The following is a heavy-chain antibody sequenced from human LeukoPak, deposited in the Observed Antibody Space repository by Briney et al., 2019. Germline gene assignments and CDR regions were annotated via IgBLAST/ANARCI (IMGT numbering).Heavy chain of an antibody. Sequence: PGGSLRVSCVASGFTFGDHYMDWVRQAPGKGLEWVGRTRNKANSYTTHYAASVKGRFTISRDDSNNSLYLQMNSLKTEDTAVYYCARHGDFGGLDYWGQGTFASVSS. CDR1: GFTFGDHY. J-gene: IGHJ4*02. D-gene: IGHD4-17*01. CDR2: TRNKANSYTT. CDR3: ARHGDFGGLDY. V-gene: IGHV3-72*01.